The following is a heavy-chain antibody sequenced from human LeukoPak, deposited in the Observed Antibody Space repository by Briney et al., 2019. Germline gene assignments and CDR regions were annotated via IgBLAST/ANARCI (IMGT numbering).Heavy chain of an antibody. CDR1: GYTFTGYY. D-gene: IGHD2-2*01. CDR2: INPNSGGT. V-gene: IGHV1-2*02. CDR3: ATGDIVVVPAAKGVDY. Sequence: ASVKVSRKASGYTFTGYYMHWVRPAPGQGLEWMGWINPNSGGTNYAQKFQGRVTMTRDTSISTAYMELSRLRSDDTAVYYCATGDIVVVPAAKGVDYWGQGTLVTVSS. J-gene: IGHJ4*02.